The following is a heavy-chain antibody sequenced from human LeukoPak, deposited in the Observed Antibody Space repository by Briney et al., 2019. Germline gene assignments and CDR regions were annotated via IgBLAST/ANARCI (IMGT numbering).Heavy chain of an antibody. CDR1: GFTFSSYS. CDR3: AKAPRGTTPYYFDY. D-gene: IGHD4-11*01. J-gene: IGHJ4*02. CDR2: ISSSSSYI. V-gene: IGHV3-21*04. Sequence: GGSLRLSCAASGFTFSSYSMNWVRQAPGKGLEWVSSISSSSSYIYYADSVKGRFTISRDNAKNSLYLQMSSLRAEDTAVYYCAKAPRGTTPYYFDYWGQGTLVTVSS.